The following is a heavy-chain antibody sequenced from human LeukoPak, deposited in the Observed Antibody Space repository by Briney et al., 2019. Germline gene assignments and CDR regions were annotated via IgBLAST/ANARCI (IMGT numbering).Heavy chain of an antibody. V-gene: IGHV4-34*01. Sequence: PSETLSLTCAVYGGSFSGYYWSWIRQPPGKGLEWIGEINHSGSTNYNPSLKSRVTISVDTSKNQFSLKLSSVTAADTAVYYCVREGRIQLWYYFDYWGQGTLVTVSS. CDR3: VREGRIQLWYYFDY. CDR1: GGSFSGYY. CDR2: INHSGST. D-gene: IGHD5-18*01. J-gene: IGHJ4*02.